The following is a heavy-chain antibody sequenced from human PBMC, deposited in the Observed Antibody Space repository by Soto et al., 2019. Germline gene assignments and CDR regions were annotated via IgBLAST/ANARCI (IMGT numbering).Heavy chain of an antibody. CDR3: ARARRITIFGVVADFDY. V-gene: IGHV1-18*04. D-gene: IGHD3-3*01. J-gene: IGHJ4*02. Sequence: QVQLVQSGAEVKKPGASVKVSCKASGYTFTSYGISWVRQAPGQGLEWMGWISAYNGNTNYAQKLQGRVTMTTDTSTSTAYMELRSLRSDDPAVYYCARARRITIFGVVADFDYWGQGTLVTVSS. CDR2: ISAYNGNT. CDR1: GYTFTSYG.